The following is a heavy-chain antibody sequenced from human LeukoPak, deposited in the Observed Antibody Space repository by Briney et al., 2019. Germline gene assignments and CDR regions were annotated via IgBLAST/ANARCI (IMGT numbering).Heavy chain of an antibody. CDR2: ISYDGNAK. J-gene: IGHJ4*02. V-gene: IGHV3-30*18. D-gene: IGHD6-13*01. CDR3: AKEKAFTSTSWTTIEY. Sequence: GGSLRLSCAVSGFTFSNYWMHWVRQAPGKGLEWVAVISYDGNAKHYADSVKGRFTISRDNSKNTLYLQMNSLRSEDTAVYYCAKEKAFTSTSWTTIEYWGQGTLVTVSS. CDR1: GFTFSNYW.